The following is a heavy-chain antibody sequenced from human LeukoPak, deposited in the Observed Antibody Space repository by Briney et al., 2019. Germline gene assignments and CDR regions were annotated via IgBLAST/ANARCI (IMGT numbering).Heavy chain of an antibody. CDR3: ARDLVAASGSYRSYGMDV. V-gene: IGHV3-30*04. J-gene: IGHJ6*02. CDR1: GFTFSSYD. CDR2: ISYDGSEQ. D-gene: IGHD3-10*01. Sequence: PGRSLRLSCAASGFTFSSYDVHWVRQAPGKGLEWVPDISYDGSEQYYADSVKGRFTISRDNSRNTLYLQMHGLRAEDTAVYYCARDLVAASGSYRSYGMDVWGQGTTVTVSS.